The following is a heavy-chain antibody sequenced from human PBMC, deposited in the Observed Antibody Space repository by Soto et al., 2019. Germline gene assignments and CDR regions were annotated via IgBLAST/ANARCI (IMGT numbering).Heavy chain of an antibody. CDR3: ARDRAGTRYYFDY. CDR2: IWYDGSNK. D-gene: IGHD1-1*01. CDR1: GFTFSSYG. J-gene: IGHJ4*02. Sequence: QVQLVESGGGVVQPGRSLRLSCAASGFTFSSYGMHWVRQAPGKGLEWVAVIWYDGSNKYYADSVKGRFTISRDNSKNTLYLQMNSLRAEDTAVYYCARDRAGTRYYFDYWGQGTLVTVSS. V-gene: IGHV3-33*01.